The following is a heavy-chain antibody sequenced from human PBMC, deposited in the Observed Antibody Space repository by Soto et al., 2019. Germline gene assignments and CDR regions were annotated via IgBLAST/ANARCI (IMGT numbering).Heavy chain of an antibody. CDR1: GGSISSGDYY. V-gene: IGHV4-30-4*01. CDR2: IYYSGST. CDR3: AREHDAFDI. J-gene: IGHJ3*02. Sequence: QVQLQESGPGLVKPSQTLSLTCTVSGGSISSGDYYWRWIRQPPGKGLEWIGYIYYSGSTYYNPSLKIRVTISVDTSKIQYSLKLSSVTAADTAVYYCAREHDAFDIWGQGTMVTVSS.